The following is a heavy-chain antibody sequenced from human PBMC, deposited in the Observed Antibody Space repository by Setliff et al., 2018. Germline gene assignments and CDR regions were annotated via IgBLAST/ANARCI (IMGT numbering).Heavy chain of an antibody. CDR2: INHSGST. Sequence: SETLSLTCTVYGASFSDYYWGWIRQPPGKGLEWIAEINHSGSTNYNPSLKSRVTISVGTSKNQFSLKLSSVTAADTAVYYCRFWSGYLKNDFWGQGTLVTVSS. CDR1: GASFSDYY. V-gene: IGHV4-34*01. J-gene: IGHJ4*02. CDR3: RFWSGYLKNDF. D-gene: IGHD3-3*01.